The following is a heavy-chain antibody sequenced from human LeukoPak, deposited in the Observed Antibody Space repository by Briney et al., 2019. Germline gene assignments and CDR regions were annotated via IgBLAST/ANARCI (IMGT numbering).Heavy chain of an antibody. CDR2: INPNSGGT. Sequence: ASVKVSCKASGYTFTGYYMHWVRQAPGQGLEWMGWINPNSGGTNYAQKFQGRVTMTRDTSISTAYMELSRLRSDDTAVYYCARAMVRGVIISFPFDYWGQGTLVTVSS. J-gene: IGHJ4*02. D-gene: IGHD3-10*01. CDR3: ARAMVRGVIISFPFDY. V-gene: IGHV1-2*02. CDR1: GYTFTGYY.